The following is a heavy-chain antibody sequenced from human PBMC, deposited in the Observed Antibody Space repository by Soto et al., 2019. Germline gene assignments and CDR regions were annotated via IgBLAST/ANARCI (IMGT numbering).Heavy chain of an antibody. Sequence: KPGGSLRLSCADSGFTFSDYYMSWIRQAPGKGLEWVSYISSSSSYTNYADSVKGRFTISRDNAKNSLYLQMNSLRAEDTAVYYCARDIETPGAWRYYGMDVWGQGTTVTVSS. CDR3: ARDIETPGAWRYYGMDV. J-gene: IGHJ6*02. V-gene: IGHV3-11*06. CDR1: GFTFSDYY. D-gene: IGHD3-10*01. CDR2: ISSSSSYT.